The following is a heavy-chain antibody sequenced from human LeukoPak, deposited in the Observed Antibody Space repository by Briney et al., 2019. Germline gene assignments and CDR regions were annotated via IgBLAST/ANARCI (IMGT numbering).Heavy chain of an antibody. V-gene: IGHV3-23*01. CDR3: AVRGGRLDY. D-gene: IGHD3-10*02. J-gene: IGHJ4*02. Sequence: GGSLRLSCAASGFTFSNYAMSWVRQAPGKGLEWVSTISGSGGDAYYADSVRGRFTISRDNSRSTLFLQMNNLRAEDTAVYYCAVRGGRLDYWGQGTLVTVSS. CDR2: ISGSGGDA. CDR1: GFTFSNYA.